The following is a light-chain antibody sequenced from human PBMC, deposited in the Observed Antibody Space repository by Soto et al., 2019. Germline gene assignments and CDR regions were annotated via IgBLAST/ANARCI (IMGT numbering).Light chain of an antibody. CDR1: QVIGIY. V-gene: IGKV1-9*01. Sequence: DIQLTQSPSFLSASIGDRVTITCRASQVIGIYLAWYQQKPGKAPNLLISAASTLQSGVPSRFSGSGSGTEFTLTISRLQPEDFATYYCQQLVSYPQFGGGTKVEIK. J-gene: IGKJ4*02. CDR3: QQLVSYPQ. CDR2: AAS.